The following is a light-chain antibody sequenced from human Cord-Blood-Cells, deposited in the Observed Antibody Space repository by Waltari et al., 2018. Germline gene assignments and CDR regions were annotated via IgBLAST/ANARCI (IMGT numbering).Light chain of an antibody. CDR3: QQSYSTPRT. J-gene: IGKJ1*01. CDR1: QSISSY. V-gene: IGKV1-39*01. Sequence: DIQMTQSPVSLSASVGDRVTITCRASQSISSYLNWYQQKPGEAPKLLIYAASSLQSGVPTRFSGSGSGTDFTLTISSLQPEDFATYYCQQSYSTPRTFGQGTKVEIK. CDR2: AAS.